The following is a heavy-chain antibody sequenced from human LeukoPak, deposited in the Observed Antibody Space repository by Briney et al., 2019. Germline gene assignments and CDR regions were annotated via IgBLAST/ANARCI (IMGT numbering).Heavy chain of an antibody. D-gene: IGHD3-10*02. CDR1: GASISSYY. J-gene: IGHJ4*02. Sequence: SETLSLTCTVSGASISSYYWSWIRQPPGKGLEWIGYIYYSGSTNYNPSPKGRVTISVDTSKNQFSLKLSSVTAADTAVYYCARGGMANVRLWGQGTLVTVSS. V-gene: IGHV4-59*01. CDR3: ARGGMANVRL. CDR2: IYYSGST.